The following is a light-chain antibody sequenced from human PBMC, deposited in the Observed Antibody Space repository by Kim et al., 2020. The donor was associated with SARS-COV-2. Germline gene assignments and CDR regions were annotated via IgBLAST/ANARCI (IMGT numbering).Light chain of an antibody. Sequence: EIVLTQSPATLSLSPGERATLSCRASQNVRSSLAWYQQKPGQAPRLLIYDASNRATGIPARFSGSGSGTDFTLTITGLEPEDFAVYYCQMSSKWVFGGGTQVEIK. V-gene: IGKV3-11*01. J-gene: IGKJ4*02. CDR2: DAS. CDR1: QNVRSS. CDR3: QMSSKWV.